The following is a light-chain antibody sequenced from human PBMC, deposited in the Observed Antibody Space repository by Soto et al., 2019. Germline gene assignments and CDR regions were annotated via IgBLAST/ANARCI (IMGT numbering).Light chain of an antibody. V-gene: IGKV1-33*01. CDR2: VAS. CDR1: QYITNF. J-gene: IGKJ1*01. CDR3: QQYDVLPWT. Sequence: DLQMTQSPSSLSASVGDRVTITCQASQYITNFLNWYQQKPGKAPKLLIYVASNLETGVPSRFSGSGSGTDFSFTISSLQPEDIATYYCQQYDVLPWTFGQGTTVEVK.